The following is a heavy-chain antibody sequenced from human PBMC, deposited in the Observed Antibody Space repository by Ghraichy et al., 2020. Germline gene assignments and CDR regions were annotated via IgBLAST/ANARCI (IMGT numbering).Heavy chain of an antibody. V-gene: IGHV3-21*01. CDR1: GLMFSPNT. CDR2: ISSSTRYI. J-gene: IGHJ6*02. D-gene: IGHD6-13*01. CDR3: SRGGGAGTPVLYHMDV. Sequence: GGSLILSCVASGLMFSPNTMNWVRQAPGKGLEWVSSISSSTRYIYYADSVKGLFTISRDNAQNSLYLQMNSLRAEDTAVYYCSRGGGAGTPVLYHMDVWGLGTTVTVSS.